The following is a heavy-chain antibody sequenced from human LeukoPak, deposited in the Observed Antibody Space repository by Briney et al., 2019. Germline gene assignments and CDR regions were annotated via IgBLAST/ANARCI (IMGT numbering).Heavy chain of an antibody. CDR2: ISSSGSTI. V-gene: IGHV3-11*01. Sequence: GGSLRLSCAASGFTFSDYYMSWIRQAPGKGLEWVSYISSSGSTIYYADSVKGRFTISRDNAKNSLYLQMNSLRAEDTAVYYCAKDYSSSWYYFDYWGQGTLVTVSS. D-gene: IGHD6-13*01. CDR1: GFTFSDYY. J-gene: IGHJ4*02. CDR3: AKDYSSSWYYFDY.